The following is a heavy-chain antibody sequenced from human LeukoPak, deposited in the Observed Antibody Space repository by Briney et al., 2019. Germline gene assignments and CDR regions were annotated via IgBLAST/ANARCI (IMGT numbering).Heavy chain of an antibody. D-gene: IGHD2-15*01. J-gene: IGHJ4*02. CDR3: TRDHCRGDNCPSFDY. CDR2: IGAYNGDT. Sequence: ASVKVSFTPSAYTFTIFGISWVRQAPGQGLEWMGWIGAYNGDTNYAQKFQGRVTMTTDTSTSTAYMDLRSLRSDDTAVYYCTRDHCRGDNCPSFDYWGQGTLVTVSS. V-gene: IGHV1-18*04. CDR1: AYTFTIFG.